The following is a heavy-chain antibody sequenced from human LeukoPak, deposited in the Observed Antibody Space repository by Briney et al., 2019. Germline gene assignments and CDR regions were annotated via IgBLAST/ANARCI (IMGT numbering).Heavy chain of an antibody. Sequence: HPGRSLRLSCAASGFTFSSYGMHWVRQAPGKGLEWVAVIWYDGSNKYYADSVKGRFTISGDNSKNTLYLQMNSLRAEDTAVYYCARDFEIFDYWGQGTLVTVSS. CDR2: IWYDGSNK. CDR1: GFTFSSYG. J-gene: IGHJ4*02. V-gene: IGHV3-33*01. CDR3: ARDFEIFDY.